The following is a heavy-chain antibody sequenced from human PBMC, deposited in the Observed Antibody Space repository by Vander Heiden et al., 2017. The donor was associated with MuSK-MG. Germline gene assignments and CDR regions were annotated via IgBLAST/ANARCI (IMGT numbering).Heavy chain of an antibody. CDR2: INPSGGST. CDR1: GYTFTSYY. D-gene: IGHD3-9*01. V-gene: IGHV1-46*01. Sequence: QVQLVQSGAEVKKPGASVKVSCKASGYTFTSYYMHWVRQAPGQGLEWMGIINPSGGSTSYAQKFQGRVTMTRDTSTSTVYMELSSLRSEDTAVYYCARAPRGLRYCDWLGFWLDYWGQGTLVTVSS. CDR3: ARAPRGLRYCDWLGFWLDY. J-gene: IGHJ4*02.